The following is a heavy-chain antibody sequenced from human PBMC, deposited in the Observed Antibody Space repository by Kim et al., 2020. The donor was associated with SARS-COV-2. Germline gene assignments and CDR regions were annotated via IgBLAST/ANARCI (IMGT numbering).Heavy chain of an antibody. J-gene: IGHJ4*02. CDR2: ILGSGGST. D-gene: IGHD3-9*01. V-gene: IGHV3-23*01. Sequence: GGSLRLSCAASGFTFSSYAMSWVRQAPGKGLEWVSAILGSGGSTYYADSVKGRFTISRDNSKNTLYLQMNSLRAEDTAVYYCAKDEDILTGYLYFDYWGQGTLVTVSS. CDR3: AKDEDILTGYLYFDY. CDR1: GFTFSSYA.